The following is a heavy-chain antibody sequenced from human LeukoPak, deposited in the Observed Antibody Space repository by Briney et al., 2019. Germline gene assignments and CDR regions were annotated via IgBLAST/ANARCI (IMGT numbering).Heavy chain of an antibody. CDR1: GYTFTGYY. D-gene: IGHD2-21*02. Sequence: ASVKVSCKASGYTFTGYYMHWVRQAPGQGLEWMGWINPNSGVTSYAQKFQGRVTMTRDTPISTAYMELSGVRSDDTAVYYCARRGPVGTTKGGNYVDYWGQGTLVTVSS. J-gene: IGHJ4*02. CDR2: INPNSGVT. V-gene: IGHV1-2*02. CDR3: ARRGPVGTTKGGNYVDY.